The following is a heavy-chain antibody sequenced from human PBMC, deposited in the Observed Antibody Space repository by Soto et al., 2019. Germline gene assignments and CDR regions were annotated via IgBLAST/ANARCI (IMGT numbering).Heavy chain of an antibody. V-gene: IGHV4-30-4*03. CDR3: LRDGGDNCFDP. J-gene: IGHJ5*02. CDR1: GGSISSGDYY. D-gene: IGHD3-10*01. Sequence: SETLSLTCTVSGGSISSGDYYWSWIRQPPGKGLEWIGYIYYSGSTFYNPSLKNRVTISLDTSKIQFSLKLSSVTAEDTAVYYCLRDGGDNCFDPWGQGTLVTVSS. CDR2: IYYSGST.